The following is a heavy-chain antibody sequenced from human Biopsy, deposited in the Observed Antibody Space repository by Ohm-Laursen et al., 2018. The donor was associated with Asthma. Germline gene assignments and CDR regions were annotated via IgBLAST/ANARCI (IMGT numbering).Heavy chain of an antibody. V-gene: IGHV3-23*01. CDR2: ISGGGGGT. CDR3: ARDVMEWYLPAFDF. J-gene: IGHJ4*02. Sequence: SLRLSCAASGFTFSNYAMTWVRQAPGKGLEWVSAISGGGGGTKYADSVKGRFTISRDNSKNTLHLEMNSLRVEDTAVYYCARDVMEWYLPAFDFWGQGTLVTVSS. D-gene: IGHD3-3*01. CDR1: GFTFSNYA.